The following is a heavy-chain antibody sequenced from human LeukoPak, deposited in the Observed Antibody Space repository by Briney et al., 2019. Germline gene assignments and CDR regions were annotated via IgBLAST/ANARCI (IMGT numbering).Heavy chain of an antibody. CDR1: GGSISGYY. J-gene: IGHJ4*02. Sequence: SETLSLTCTVSGGSISGYYWSWIRQPPGKGLEWIGEINHSGSTNYNPSLKSRVTISVDTSKNQFSLKLSSVTAADTAVYYCARQEGAIDYWGQGTLVTVSS. V-gene: IGHV4-34*01. CDR2: INHSGST. CDR3: ARQEGAIDY.